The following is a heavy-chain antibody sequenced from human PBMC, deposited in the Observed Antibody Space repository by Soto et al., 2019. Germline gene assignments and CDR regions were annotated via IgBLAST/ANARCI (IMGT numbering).Heavy chain of an antibody. Sequence: QVQLVQSGAEVKKPGASVKVSCKASGYTFTSYDINWVRQATGQGLEWMGWMNPNSGNTGYAQKFQGRVTMTSNTSISTAYMALSSLRSEDTAVYYCARGINYYDSGDDAFDIWGQGTMVTVSS. J-gene: IGHJ3*02. CDR1: GYTFTSYD. CDR3: ARGINYYDSGDDAFDI. CDR2: MNPNSGNT. V-gene: IGHV1-8*01. D-gene: IGHD3-10*01.